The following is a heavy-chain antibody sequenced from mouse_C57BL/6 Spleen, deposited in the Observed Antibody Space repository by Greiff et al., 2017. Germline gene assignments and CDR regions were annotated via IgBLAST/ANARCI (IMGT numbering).Heavy chain of an antibody. CDR2: IHPSDSDT. CDR1: GYTFTSYW. J-gene: IGHJ3*01. V-gene: IGHV1-74*01. Sequence: QVQLQQPGAELVKPGASVKVSCTASGYTFTSYWLHWVKQRPGQGLEWIGRIHPSDSDTNYNQKFKGKATLTVDKSSSTAYMQLSSLTSEDSAVYYCAMGYAPWFSHCGQLPLGAVSA. CDR3: AMGYAPWFSH.